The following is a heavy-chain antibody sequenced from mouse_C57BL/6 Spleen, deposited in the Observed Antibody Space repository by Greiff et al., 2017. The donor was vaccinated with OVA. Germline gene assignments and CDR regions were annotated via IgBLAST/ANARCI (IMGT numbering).Heavy chain of an antibody. CDR2: IYPGGGYT. V-gene: IGHV1-63*01. CDR3: ARGPPITTVVAGAMDY. Sequence: QVQLQQSGAELVRPGTSVKMSCKASGYTFTNYWIGWAKQRPGHGLEWIGDIYPGGGYTNYNEKFKGKATLTADKSSSTAYMQFSSLTSEDSAIYYCARGPPITTVVAGAMDYWGQGTSVTVSS. D-gene: IGHD1-1*01. J-gene: IGHJ4*01. CDR1: GYTFTNYW.